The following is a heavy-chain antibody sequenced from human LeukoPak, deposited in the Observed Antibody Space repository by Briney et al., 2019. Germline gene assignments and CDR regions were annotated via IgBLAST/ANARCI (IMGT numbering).Heavy chain of an antibody. J-gene: IGHJ4*02. Sequence: PSETLSLTCTVSGGSISSYYWSWIRQPPGKGLEWIGYIYDSGSTNYNPSLKSRVTISVDTSKNQFSLKLSSVTASDTAVYYCARSYSSSWYRLWYWGQGTLVTVSS. CDR2: IYDSGST. CDR3: ARSYSSSWYRLWY. V-gene: IGHV4-59*08. CDR1: GGSISSYY. D-gene: IGHD6-13*01.